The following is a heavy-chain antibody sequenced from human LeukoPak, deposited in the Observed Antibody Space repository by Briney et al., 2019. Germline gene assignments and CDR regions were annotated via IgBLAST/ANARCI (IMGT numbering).Heavy chain of an antibody. Sequence: PSETLSLTCTVSGGSISSSSYYWGWIRQPPGKGLEWIGSIYYSGSTYYNPSLKSRVTISVDTSKNQFSLKLSSVTAADTAVYYCARRYYDFSHRFGHQVNYWFDPWGQGTLVTVSS. J-gene: IGHJ5*02. D-gene: IGHD3-3*01. CDR1: GGSISSSSYY. CDR3: ARRYYDFSHRFGHQVNYWFDP. V-gene: IGHV4-39*01. CDR2: IYYSGST.